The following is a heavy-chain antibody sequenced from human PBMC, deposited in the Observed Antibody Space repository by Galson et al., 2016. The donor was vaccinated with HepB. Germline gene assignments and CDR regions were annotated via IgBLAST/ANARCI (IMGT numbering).Heavy chain of an antibody. CDR1: GFTFSTYA. J-gene: IGHJ4*02. CDR2: ISGGGTGT. Sequence: SLRLSCATSGFTFSTYAMTWVRQSPGKGLEWVSSISGGGTGTYYADSVKGRFSISRDNSKSTLYLQMNSLSAEDTAVYYCAKRLELRYVDYWGQGTLVTVS. V-gene: IGHV3-23*01. CDR3: AKRLELRYVDY. D-gene: IGHD1-26*01.